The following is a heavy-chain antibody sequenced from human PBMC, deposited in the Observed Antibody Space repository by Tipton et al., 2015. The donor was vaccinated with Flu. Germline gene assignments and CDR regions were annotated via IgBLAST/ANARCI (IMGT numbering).Heavy chain of an antibody. D-gene: IGHD2-21*01. CDR3: ALGQNCCFHS. J-gene: IGHJ4*02. Sequence: SLRLSCAASGFTFSLSAMDWVRQAPGKGLEWLAFIQTNGRDKNYADSVRGRFTISRDTSKNTLYLQMDSLRVDDSAIYYCALGQNCCFHSWGQGTPVIVPS. CDR1: GFTFSLSA. CDR2: IQTNGRDK. V-gene: IGHV3-30*02.